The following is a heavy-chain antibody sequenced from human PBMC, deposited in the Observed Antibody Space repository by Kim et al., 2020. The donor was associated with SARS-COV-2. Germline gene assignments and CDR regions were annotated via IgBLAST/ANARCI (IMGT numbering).Heavy chain of an antibody. J-gene: IGHJ6*02. CDR2: VYTDGTGA. V-gene: IGHV3-74*01. CDR3: ARGSGSLGGYALDV. CDR1: GFAFSRHW. Sequence: GGSLRLSCAASGFAFSRHWMHWVRLLPGKGLVWVSRVYTDGTGASYADSVKGRFTISRDNAKNTLFLQMKSLRGEDTAVYYCARGSGSLGGYALDVWGQGTRVTVSS. D-gene: IGHD3-10*01.